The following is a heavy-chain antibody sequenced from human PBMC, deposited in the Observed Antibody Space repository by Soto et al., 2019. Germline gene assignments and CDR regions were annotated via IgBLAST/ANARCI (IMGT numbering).Heavy chain of an antibody. CDR3: ARGGGSYYRPGYFDL. J-gene: IGHJ2*01. D-gene: IGHD1-26*01. CDR2: INHSGST. Sequence: QVQLQQWGAGLLKPSETLSLTCAVYGGSFSGYYWSWIRQPPGKGLEWIGEINHSGSTNYNPSLKSRVTRSVDTSKNQVSLKLSSVTAADTAVYYCARGGGSYYRPGYFDLWGRGTLVTVSS. CDR1: GGSFSGYY. V-gene: IGHV4-34*01.